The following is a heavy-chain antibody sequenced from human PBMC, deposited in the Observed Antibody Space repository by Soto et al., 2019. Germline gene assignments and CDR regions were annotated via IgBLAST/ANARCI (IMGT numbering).Heavy chain of an antibody. Sequence: SVKASCTASGGTFSSYAISWVRQAPGQGLEWMGGIIPIFGTANYAQKFQGRVTITADESTSTAYMELSSLRSEDTAVYYCAIRYYDFWSGYSNYYYYYYGMDVWGQGTTVTVSS. CDR2: IIPIFGTA. V-gene: IGHV1-69*13. CDR3: AIRYYDFWSGYSNYYYYYYGMDV. CDR1: GGTFSSYA. D-gene: IGHD3-3*01. J-gene: IGHJ6*02.